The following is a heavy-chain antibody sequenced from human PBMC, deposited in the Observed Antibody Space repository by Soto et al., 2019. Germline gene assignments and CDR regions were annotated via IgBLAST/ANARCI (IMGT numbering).Heavy chain of an antibody. CDR3: ARGTHSRVLRFLEWLPFNWFDP. D-gene: IGHD3-3*01. V-gene: IGHV4-34*01. CDR2: INHSGST. CDR1: GGSFSGYH. Sequence: LSLTCAVYGGSFSGYHWSWIRQPPGKGLEWIGEINHSGSTNYNPSLKSRVTISVDTSKNQFSLKLSSVTAADTAVYYCARGTHSRVLRFLEWLPFNWFDPWGQGTLVTVSS. J-gene: IGHJ5*02.